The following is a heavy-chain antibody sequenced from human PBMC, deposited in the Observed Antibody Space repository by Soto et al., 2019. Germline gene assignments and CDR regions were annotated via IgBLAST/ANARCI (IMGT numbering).Heavy chain of an antibody. J-gene: IGHJ6*03. CDR3: ARTTPVYYYYMDV. V-gene: IGHV4-39*01. D-gene: IGHD1-26*01. Sequence: PSETLSLTCTVSGGSISSSSYYLGWIRQPPGKGLEWIGSIYYSGSTYYNPSLKSRVTISVDTSKNQFSLKLSSVTAADTAVYYCARTTPVYYYYMDVWGKGTTVTVSS. CDR2: IYYSGST. CDR1: GGSISSSSYY.